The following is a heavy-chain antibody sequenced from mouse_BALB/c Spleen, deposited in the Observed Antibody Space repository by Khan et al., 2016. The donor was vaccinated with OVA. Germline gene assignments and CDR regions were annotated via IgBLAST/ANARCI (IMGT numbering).Heavy chain of an antibody. V-gene: IGHV1-4*01. Sequence: QVQLKESGAELARPGPSVKMSCKASGYTFTSYTIHWIKKRPGQGLEWIGYINPSNGYTNYNQKFKDKATLTTDKSSTTAYLQLSSLTSDDTAVYYCVRAGACHGSDGWFDYWGQGTLITVSS. CDR3: VRAGACHGSDGWFDY. CDR1: GYTFTSYT. D-gene: IGHD2-13*01. J-gene: IGHJ3*01. CDR2: INPSNGYT.